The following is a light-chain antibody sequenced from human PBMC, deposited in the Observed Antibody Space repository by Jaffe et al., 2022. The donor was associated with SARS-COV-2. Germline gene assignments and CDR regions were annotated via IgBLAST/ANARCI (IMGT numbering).Light chain of an antibody. CDR1: QSVLYSSNNQNY. CDR2: WAS. Sequence: DIVMTQSPDSLAVSLGERATINCKSSQSVLYSSNNQNYLAWYQQKPGQPPKLLIYWASIRESGVPDRFSGSGSGTDFTLTISNLQAEDVAVYYCQQYYSTPLTFGGGTKVEIK. J-gene: IGKJ4*01. CDR3: QQYYSTPLT. V-gene: IGKV4-1*01.